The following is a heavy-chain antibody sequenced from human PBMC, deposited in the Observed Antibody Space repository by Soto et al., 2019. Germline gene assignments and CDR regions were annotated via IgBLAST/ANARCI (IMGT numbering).Heavy chain of an antibody. Sequence: ASGPTLVNPTQTLTLTCTFSGFSLSTSGVAVGWIRQPPGKALEWLALIYWDDDKRYSPSLKSRLTITKDTSKNQVVLTMTNMDPLDTAIFYCAHRRSSSWHFDYWGQGTLVTVSS. CDR2: IYWDDDK. D-gene: IGHD6-13*01. V-gene: IGHV2-5*02. J-gene: IGHJ4*02. CDR3: AHRRSSSWHFDY. CDR1: GFSLSTSGVA.